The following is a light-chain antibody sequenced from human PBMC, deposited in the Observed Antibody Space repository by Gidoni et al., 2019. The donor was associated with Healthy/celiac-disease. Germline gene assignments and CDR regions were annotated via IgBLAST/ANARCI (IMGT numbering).Light chain of an antibody. CDR1: QSVSSSY. J-gene: IGKJ2*04. CDR2: GAS. V-gene: IGKV3-20*01. Sequence: EIVLTQSPGTLALAPGERATLSCRASQSVSSSYLAWYQQNPGQAPRLLIYGASSRATGIPDRFSGSGSGTDFTLTISRLEPSDFAVYYCQQYGSSPLMCSFGQGTKLEIK. CDR3: QQYGSSPLMCS.